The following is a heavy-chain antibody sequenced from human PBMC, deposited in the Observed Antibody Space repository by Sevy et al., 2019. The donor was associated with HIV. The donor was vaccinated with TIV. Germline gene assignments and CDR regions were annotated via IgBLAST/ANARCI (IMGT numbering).Heavy chain of an antibody. CDR3: ARVPSTGRYGMDV. CDR2: ISSSSSTI. J-gene: IGHJ6*02. D-gene: IGHD3-10*01. V-gene: IGHV3-48*01. Sequence: GGSLRLSCAASGFTFSTYSMNWVRQAPGKGLEWVSYISSSSSTIYYADSVRGRFTISIDNAKNSLYLQMNSLRAEDTAVYYCARVPSTGRYGMDVWGQGTTVTVSS. CDR1: GFTFSTYS.